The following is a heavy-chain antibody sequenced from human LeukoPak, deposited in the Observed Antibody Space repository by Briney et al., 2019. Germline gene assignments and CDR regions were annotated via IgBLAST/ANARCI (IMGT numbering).Heavy chain of an antibody. D-gene: IGHD6-19*01. Sequence: GGSLRLSCAASGFTFSSYAMHWVRQAPGKGLEWVAVISYDGSNKYYADSVKGRFTISRDNSKNTLYLQMGSLRAEDTAVYYCARDPYSSGWPSYYYYGMDVWGQGTTVTVSS. J-gene: IGHJ6*02. CDR2: ISYDGSNK. CDR3: ARDPYSSGWPSYYYYGMDV. CDR1: GFTFSSYA. V-gene: IGHV3-30-3*01.